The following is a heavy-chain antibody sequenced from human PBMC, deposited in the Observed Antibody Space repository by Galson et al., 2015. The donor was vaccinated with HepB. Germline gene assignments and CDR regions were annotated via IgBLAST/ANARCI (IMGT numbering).Heavy chain of an antibody. D-gene: IGHD6-19*01. CDR1: GGTFSSYT. CDR3: ARVPPGIAVAGVYFDY. V-gene: IGHV1-18*01. CDR2: ISAYNGNT. Sequence: SVKVSCKASGGTFSSYTISWVRQAPGQGLEWMGWISAYNGNTNYAQKLQGRVTMTTDTSTSTAYMELRSLRSDDTAVYYCARVPPGIAVAGVYFDYWGQGTLVTVSS. J-gene: IGHJ4*02.